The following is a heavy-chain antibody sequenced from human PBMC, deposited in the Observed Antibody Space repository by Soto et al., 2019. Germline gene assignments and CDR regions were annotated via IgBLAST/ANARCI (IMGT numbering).Heavy chain of an antibody. J-gene: IGHJ4*02. CDR2: IWYDGSNK. V-gene: IGHV3-33*01. CDR1: GFTFSSYG. CDR3: ARGGWQQPIGS. Sequence: QVQLVESGGGVVQPGRSLRLSCAASGFTFSSYGMHWVRQAPGKGLEWVAVIWYDGSNKYYADSVKGRFTISRDNSKNTLYLQMNSLRAEETAVYYGARGGWQQPIGSWGQGTLVTVSS. D-gene: IGHD6-13*01.